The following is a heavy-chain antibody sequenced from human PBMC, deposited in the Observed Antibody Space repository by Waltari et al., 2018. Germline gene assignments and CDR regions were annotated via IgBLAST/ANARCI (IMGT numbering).Heavy chain of an antibody. CDR2: IWYDGSNK. Sequence: QVQLVESGGGVVQPGRSLRLSCAASGFTFSSYGMHWVRQAPGKGLEWVAVIWYDGSNKYYADSVKGRFTISRDNSKNTLYLQMNSLRAEDTAVYYCASREGVPAAMRWGQGTLVTVSS. CDR1: GFTFSSYG. CDR3: ASREGVPAAMR. V-gene: IGHV3-33*01. J-gene: IGHJ4*02. D-gene: IGHD2-2*01.